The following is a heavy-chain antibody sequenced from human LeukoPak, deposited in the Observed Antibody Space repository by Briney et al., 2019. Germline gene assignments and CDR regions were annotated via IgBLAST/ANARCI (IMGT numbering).Heavy chain of an antibody. D-gene: IGHD1-1*01. CDR3: ARGGSSGRTGDY. Sequence: SETLSLTCTVSGGSISRYWWGWLRQPAGKGLEWIVHIYSSGFTNYNPSLNSRVIMSVDTSNNQFSLNLSSVTAADTAVYYCARGGSSGRTGDYWGQGTLVTVTS. V-gene: IGHV4-4*07. CDR2: IYSSGFT. J-gene: IGHJ4*02. CDR1: GGSISRYW.